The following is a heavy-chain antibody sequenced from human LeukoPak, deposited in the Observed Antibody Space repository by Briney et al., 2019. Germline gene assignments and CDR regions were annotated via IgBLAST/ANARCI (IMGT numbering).Heavy chain of an antibody. CDR3: ARSLRGWSGYYRGIYYYYYMDV. D-gene: IGHD3-3*01. V-gene: IGHV4-34*01. CDR2: INHSGST. CDR1: GGSFSGYY. J-gene: IGHJ6*03. Sequence: PSETLSLTCAGYGGSFSGYYWSWIRQPPGKGLEWIGEINHSGSTNYNPSLKSRVTISADTSKNQFSLKLSSVTAADTAVYYCARSLRGWSGYYRGIYYYYYMDVWGKGTTVTVSS.